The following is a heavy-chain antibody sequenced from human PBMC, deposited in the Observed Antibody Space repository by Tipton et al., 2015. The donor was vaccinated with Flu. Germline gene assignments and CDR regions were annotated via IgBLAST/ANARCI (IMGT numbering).Heavy chain of an antibody. CDR3: TIGHYGL. V-gene: IGHV3-7*01. CDR2: IRFDGSEK. J-gene: IGHJ4*02. CDR1: EVPFYIHW. Sequence: GSLRLSCAVSEVPFYIHWMNWVRQAPGKGPEWVANIRFDGSEKNYVDSLKGRFTISRDNAKRLFYLQMNNLRVDDSALYYCTIGHYGLWGQGTLVTVSS. D-gene: IGHD4-17*01.